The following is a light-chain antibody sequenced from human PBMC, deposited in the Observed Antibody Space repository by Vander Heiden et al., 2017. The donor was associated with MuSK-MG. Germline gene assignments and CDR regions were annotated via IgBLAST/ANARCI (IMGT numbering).Light chain of an antibody. CDR1: QSVSSF. CDR2: DAF. Sequence: EVVLTQSPGTLSLSPGERATLSCRVSQSVSSFLVWYQQKPGQPPRLLIYDAFNRAPGIPDRFSGSGSGADFTLTISRLEPEDFAVYYCQQYATLPGTFGQGTKVEI. CDR3: QQYATLPGT. V-gene: IGKV3-20*01. J-gene: IGKJ1*01.